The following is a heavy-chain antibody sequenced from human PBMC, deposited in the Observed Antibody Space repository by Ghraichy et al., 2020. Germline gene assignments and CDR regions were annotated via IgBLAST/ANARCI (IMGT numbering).Heavy chain of an antibody. CDR3: ARDETTVVTPRYFQH. J-gene: IGHJ1*01. CDR2: ISAYNGDT. Sequence: ASVKVSCKASGYTFTSYGISWVRQAPGQGLEWMGWISAYNGDTNYAQKLQGRVTMTTDTSTSTAYMELRSLRSDDTAVYYCARDETTVVTPRYFQHWGQGTLVTVSS. V-gene: IGHV1-18*01. CDR1: GYTFTSYG. D-gene: IGHD4-23*01.